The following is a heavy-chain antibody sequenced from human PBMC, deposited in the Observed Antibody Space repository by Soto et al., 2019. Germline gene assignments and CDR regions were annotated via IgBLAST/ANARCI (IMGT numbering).Heavy chain of an antibody. CDR2: MNPNSGNT. D-gene: IGHD2-2*01. CDR3: ARKYPASENWFDP. Sequence: QVQLVQSGAEVKKPGASVKVSCKASGYTFTRYDINWVRQATGQGLEWMGWMNPNSGNTGYAQKYQGRVTMTRNTSISTAYMELSSLRSEDTAVYYCARKYPASENWFDPWGQGTLVTVSS. J-gene: IGHJ5*02. CDR1: GYTFTRYD. V-gene: IGHV1-8*01.